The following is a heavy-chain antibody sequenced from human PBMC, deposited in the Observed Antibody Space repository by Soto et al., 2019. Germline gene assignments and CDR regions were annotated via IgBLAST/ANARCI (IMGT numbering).Heavy chain of an antibody. D-gene: IGHD3-3*01. CDR2: IYYSGST. J-gene: IGHJ4*02. CDR3: ARRRIDFWSGYSSYFDY. Sequence: PSETLSLTCTVSGGSISSGDHCWSWIRQPPGKGLEWIGYIYYSGSTYYNPSLESRVSISVDTSKNQFSLKLSSVTAADTAVYYCARRRIDFWSGYSSYFDYWGQGALVTVSS. CDR1: GGSISSGDHC. V-gene: IGHV4-30-4*01.